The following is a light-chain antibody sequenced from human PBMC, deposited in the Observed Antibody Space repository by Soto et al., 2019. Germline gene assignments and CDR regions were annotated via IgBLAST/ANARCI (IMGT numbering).Light chain of an antibody. Sequence: EIVLTQSPGTLSLSPGERATLSCRASQSVSSSFLAWHQQKPGQAPRLLIYGASSRATGIPDNFSGGGSGTDFTLPISRLEPEDFAVCYCQQYGRSLWTFGQGTKVEIK. CDR3: QQYGRSLWT. J-gene: IGKJ1*01. CDR1: QSVSSSF. V-gene: IGKV3-20*01. CDR2: GAS.